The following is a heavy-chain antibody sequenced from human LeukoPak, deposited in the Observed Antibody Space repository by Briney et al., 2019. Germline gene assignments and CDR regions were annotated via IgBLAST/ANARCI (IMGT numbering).Heavy chain of an antibody. CDR2: IYNSGRP. CDR3: ARGAKMATRRFHY. J-gene: IGHJ4*02. Sequence: PSQTLSLTCTVSGGSISSGGYCWNWLRQQPGKGLEWIGYIYNSGRPHTKPSLKRRVTISVDTSKNQLSLKLRYVTAADTAVYYCARGAKMATRRFHYWGQGTLVTVSS. CDR1: GGSISSGGYC. V-gene: IGHV4-31*03. D-gene: IGHD5-12*01.